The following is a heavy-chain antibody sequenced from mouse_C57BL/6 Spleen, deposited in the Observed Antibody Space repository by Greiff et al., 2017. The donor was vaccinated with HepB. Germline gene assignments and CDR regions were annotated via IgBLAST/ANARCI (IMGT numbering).Heavy chain of an antibody. D-gene: IGHD2-4*01. CDR2: ISYDGSN. J-gene: IGHJ3*01. CDR1: GYSITSGYY. CDR3: ATYDYDEVFFAY. V-gene: IGHV3-6*01. Sequence: EVKLQESGPGLVKPSQSLSLTCSVTGYSITSGYYWNWIRQFPGNKLEWMGYISYDGSNNYNPSLKNRISITRDTSKNPLFLKLNSVTTEDTATYYCATYDYDEVFFAYWGQGTLVTVSA.